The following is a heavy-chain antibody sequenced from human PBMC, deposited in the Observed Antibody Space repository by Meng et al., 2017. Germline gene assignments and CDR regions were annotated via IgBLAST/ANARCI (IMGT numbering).Heavy chain of an antibody. V-gene: IGHV4-31*01. CDR2: IYYSGST. CDR1: GASVRSGNYY. D-gene: IGHD2/OR15-2a*01. J-gene: IGHJ4*02. CDR3: ARVTSSYYFDY. Sequence: QVQLQESGPGLVRPSETLSLTCTVSGASVRSGNYYWSWIRQHPGKGLEWIGYIYYSGSTYYNPSLKSLVTISVDTSKNQFSLKLSSVTAADTAVYYCARVTSSYYFDYWGQGTLVTVSS.